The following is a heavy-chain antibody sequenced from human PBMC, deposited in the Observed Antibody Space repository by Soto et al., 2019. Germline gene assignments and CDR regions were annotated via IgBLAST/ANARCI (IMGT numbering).Heavy chain of an antibody. CDR3: ARDGVYYDFWSGYPRFDY. Sequence: GGSLRLSCAASGFTFSSYAMHWVRQAPGKGLEWVAVISYDGSNKYYADSVKGRFTISRDNSKNTLYLQMNSLRAEDTAVYYCARDGVYYDFWSGYPRFDYWGQGTLVTVSS. CDR1: GFTFSSYA. D-gene: IGHD3-3*01. CDR2: ISYDGSNK. V-gene: IGHV3-30-3*01. J-gene: IGHJ4*02.